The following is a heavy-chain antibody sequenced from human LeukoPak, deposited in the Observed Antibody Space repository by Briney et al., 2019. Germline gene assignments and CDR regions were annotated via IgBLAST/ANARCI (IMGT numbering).Heavy chain of an antibody. V-gene: IGHV1-2*02. D-gene: IGHD2-2*01. CDR1: GYTFTGYY. Sequence: ASVKVSCKASGYTFTGYYMHWVRQAPGQGLEWMGWINPNSGGTNYAQKFQGRVTMTRDTSISTAYMELSRLRSDDTAVYYCARGIISLVVPAASMSYMDVWGKGTTVTISS. CDR2: INPNSGGT. J-gene: IGHJ6*03. CDR3: ARGIISLVVPAASMSYMDV.